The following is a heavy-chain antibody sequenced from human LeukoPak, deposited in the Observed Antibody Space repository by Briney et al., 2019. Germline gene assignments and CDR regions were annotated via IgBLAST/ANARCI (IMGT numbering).Heavy chain of an antibody. J-gene: IGHJ4*02. D-gene: IGHD6-6*01. V-gene: IGHV3-74*01. Sequence: PGGSLRLSCAASGFNFGSYWMHWVRQTPGKGLVWVSRINSGGSGTSYADSVEGRFTISRDNAKNTLYLQMNSLRAEDTAVYYCAKDRYRIEARSFDSWGQGTLVTVSS. CDR3: AKDRYRIEARSFDS. CDR1: GFNFGSYW. CDR2: INSGGSGT.